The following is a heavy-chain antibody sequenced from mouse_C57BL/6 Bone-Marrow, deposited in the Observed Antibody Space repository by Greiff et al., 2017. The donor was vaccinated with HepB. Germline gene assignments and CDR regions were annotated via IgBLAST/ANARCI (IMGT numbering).Heavy chain of an antibody. V-gene: IGHV1-50*01. D-gene: IGHD1-1*01. CDR2: IDPSDSYT. CDR3: ARGTSTYYFDY. Sequence: VKLQQPGAELVKPGASVKLSCKASGYTFPSYWMQWVKQRPGQGLEWIGEIDPSDSYTNYNQKFKGKATLTVDTSSSTAYMQLSSLTSEDSAVYYCARGTSTYYFDYWGQGTTLTVSS. CDR1: GYTFPSYW. J-gene: IGHJ2*01.